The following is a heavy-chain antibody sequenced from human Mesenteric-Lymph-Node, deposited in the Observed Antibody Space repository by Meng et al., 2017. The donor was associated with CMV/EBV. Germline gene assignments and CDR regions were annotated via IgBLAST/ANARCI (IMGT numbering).Heavy chain of an antibody. J-gene: IGHJ4*02. CDR1: GGSISSYY. CDR3: ARHNRDQLLYY. V-gene: IGHV5-51*01. Sequence: ETLSLTCTVSGGSISSYYWSWIRQPPGKGLEWMGIIYPGDSDTRYSPSFQGQVTISADKSISTAYLQWSSLKASDTAMYYCARHNRDQLLYYWGQGTLVTVSS. CDR2: IYPGDSDT. D-gene: IGHD2-2*01.